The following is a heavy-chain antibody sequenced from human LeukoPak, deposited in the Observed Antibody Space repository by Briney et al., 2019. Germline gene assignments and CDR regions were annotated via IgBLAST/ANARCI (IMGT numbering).Heavy chain of an antibody. CDR2: IYYSGST. D-gene: IGHD3-3*01. V-gene: IGHV4-59*11. J-gene: IGHJ4*02. CDR1: GGSISSHY. CDR3: ARVKYYDFWSGYYPYFDY. Sequence: SETLSLTCTVSGGSISSHYWSWIRQPPGKGLEWIGYIYYSGSTNYNPSLKSRVTISVDTSKNQFSLKLSSVTAADTAAYYCARVKYYDFWSGYYPYFDYWGQGTLVTVSS.